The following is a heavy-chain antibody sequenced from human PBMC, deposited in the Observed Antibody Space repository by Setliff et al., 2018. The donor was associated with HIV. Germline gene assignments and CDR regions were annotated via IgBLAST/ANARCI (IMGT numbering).Heavy chain of an antibody. CDR1: GFTFSSYA. CDR3: ARDAPWDSYGLDY. Sequence: PGGSLRLSCEASGFTFSSYAMHWVRQAPGKGLEWVAFLRFDGSNQYYADSVKGRFTISRDNAKNSLYLQMNSLRAEDTALYYCARDAPWDSYGLDYWGQGTLVTVSS. J-gene: IGHJ4*02. V-gene: IGHV3-30*02. D-gene: IGHD5-18*01. CDR2: LRFDGSNQ.